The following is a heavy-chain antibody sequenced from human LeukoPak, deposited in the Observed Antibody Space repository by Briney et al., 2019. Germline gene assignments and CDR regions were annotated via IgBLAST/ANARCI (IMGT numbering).Heavy chain of an antibody. CDR2: IYYTGAT. Sequence: RASETLSLTCTVSGGSISSYYWSWIRLPPGKGLEWIGYIYYTGATYYYPSLKSRVTISLDTSKNQFSLKLSSVTAADAAVYYCARAGYSYGTGYYFDYWGQGALVTVSS. V-gene: IGHV4-59*01. CDR1: GGSISSYY. CDR3: ARAGYSYGTGYYFDY. D-gene: IGHD5-18*01. J-gene: IGHJ4*02.